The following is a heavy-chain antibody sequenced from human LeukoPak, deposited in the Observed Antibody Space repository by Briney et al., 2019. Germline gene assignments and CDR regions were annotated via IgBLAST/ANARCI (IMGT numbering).Heavy chain of an antibody. J-gene: IGHJ4*02. V-gene: IGHV3-74*01. CDR3: ARASTTVPNLLDN. Sequence: GEALRLSCAASGFTFSSYWMHWVRQAPGKGRVWVSRIDSDGSRTIYPDSVKGRFTISRDNAKNTLYLQMNSLRAEDTAVYYCARASTTVPNLLDNWGQGTLVTVSS. CDR2: IDSDGSRT. CDR1: GFTFSSYW. D-gene: IGHD4-17*01.